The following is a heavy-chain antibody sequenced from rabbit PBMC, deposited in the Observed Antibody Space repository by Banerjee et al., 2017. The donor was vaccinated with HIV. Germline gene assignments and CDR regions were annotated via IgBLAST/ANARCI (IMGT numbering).Heavy chain of an antibody. J-gene: IGHJ4*01. Sequence: QSLEESGGDLVKPGASLTLTCTASGFSFSSSYYMCWVRQAPGKGLEWIACIYTGSSGSTYYASWAKGRFTISKASSTTVTLQMTSLTAADTATYFCARDSRAGDSSYDWAIFNLWGPGTLVTVS. CDR1: GFSFSSSYY. CDR2: IYTGSSGST. CDR3: ARDSRAGDSSYDWAIFNL. V-gene: IGHV1S40*01. D-gene: IGHD8-1*01.